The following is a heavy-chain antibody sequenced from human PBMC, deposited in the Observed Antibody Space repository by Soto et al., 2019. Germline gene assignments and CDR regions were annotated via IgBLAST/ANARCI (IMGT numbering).Heavy chain of an antibody. CDR1: GFIFSDYY. D-gene: IGHD3-22*01. J-gene: IGHJ4*02. V-gene: IGHV3-11*03. CDR2: ISTTAGYT. CDR3: ARMVRLPDRPSTMIAYFDF. Sequence: PGGSLRLSCVGSGFIFSDYYMSWIRQSPEKGLEWISDISTTAGYTKYADSVKGRFTIARDNAKNTLDLQLDSLRVEDTAVYYCARMVRLPDRPSTMIAYFDFWGQGALVTVSS.